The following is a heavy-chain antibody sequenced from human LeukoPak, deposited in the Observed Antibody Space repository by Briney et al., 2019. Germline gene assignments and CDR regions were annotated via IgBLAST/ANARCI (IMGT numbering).Heavy chain of an antibody. CDR1: GGSFSGYY. J-gene: IGHJ4*02. Sequence: SETLSLTCAVYGGSFSGYYWSWIRQPPGKGLEWIGEINHSGSTNYNPSLKSRVTISVDTSKNQFSLKLSSVPAADTAVYYCARGSSQDIVVVVAATLPYYFDYWGQGTLVTVSS. D-gene: IGHD2-15*01. CDR3: ARGSSQDIVVVVAATLPYYFDY. CDR2: INHSGST. V-gene: IGHV4-34*01.